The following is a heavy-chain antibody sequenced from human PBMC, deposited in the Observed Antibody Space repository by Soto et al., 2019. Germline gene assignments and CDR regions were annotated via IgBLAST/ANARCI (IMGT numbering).Heavy chain of an antibody. Sequence: PGGSLRLSCAASGFTFSDYYMSWIRRAPGKGLEWVSYISSSSSYTNYADSVKGRFTISRDNAKNSLYLQMNSLRAEDTAVYYCASALKGSGSYPIGRPAFDIWGQGTMVTVSS. CDR1: GFTFSDYY. D-gene: IGHD1-26*01. CDR3: ASALKGSGSYPIGRPAFDI. CDR2: ISSSSSYT. J-gene: IGHJ3*02. V-gene: IGHV3-11*06.